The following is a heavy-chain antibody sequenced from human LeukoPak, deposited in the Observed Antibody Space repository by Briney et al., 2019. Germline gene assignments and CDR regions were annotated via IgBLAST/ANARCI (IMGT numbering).Heavy chain of an antibody. D-gene: IGHD4-23*01. CDR1: GGSISSYY. V-gene: IGHV4-59*01. CDR3: ARLVVPPAPFDY. CDR2: IYYSGST. Sequence: SETLSLTCTVSGGSISSYYWSWIRQPPGKGLEWIGYIYYSGSTNYNPSLKSRVTISVDTSKNQFSLKLSSVTAAYTAVYYCARLVVPPAPFDYWGQGTLVTVSS. J-gene: IGHJ4*02.